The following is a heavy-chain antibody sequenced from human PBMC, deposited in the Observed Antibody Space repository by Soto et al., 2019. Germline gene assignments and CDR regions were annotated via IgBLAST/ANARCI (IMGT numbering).Heavy chain of an antibody. CDR1: GYTFTGYY. CDR2: INPNSGGT. D-gene: IGHD6-13*01. CDR3: ATGYSSTDWFDP. V-gene: IGHV1-2*04. Sequence: ASVKVSCKASGYTFTGYYMQWVRQAPGQGLEWMGWINPNSGGTNYAQKFQGWVTMTRDTSISTAYMELSRLRSDDTAVYYCATGYSSTDWFDPWGQGTLVTVSS. J-gene: IGHJ5*02.